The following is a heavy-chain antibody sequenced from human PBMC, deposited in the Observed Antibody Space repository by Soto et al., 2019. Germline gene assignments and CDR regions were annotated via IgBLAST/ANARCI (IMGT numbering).Heavy chain of an antibody. CDR2: ITGSGDST. CDR1: GFTFSSYA. V-gene: IGHV3-23*01. Sequence: GGSLRISCAASGFTFSSYAMSWVRQAPGKGLEWVSAITGSGDSTYYADSAKGRFTVSRDNSKNTLYLQMNSLRAEDTAVYYCAKVFVFTIREGFDYWGLGTLVTVSS. CDR3: AKVFVFTIREGFDY. J-gene: IGHJ4*02. D-gene: IGHD3-3*01.